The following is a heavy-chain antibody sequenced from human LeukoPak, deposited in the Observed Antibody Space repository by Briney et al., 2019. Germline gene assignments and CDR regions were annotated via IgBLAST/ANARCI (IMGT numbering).Heavy chain of an antibody. V-gene: IGHV4-31*03. Sequence: PSETLSLTCTVSGGSISSGGYYWSWIRQHPGKGLEWIGYIYYSGSTYYNPSLKSRVTISVDTSKNQFSLKLSSVTAADTAVYYCARGGSSGYFVLDYWGQGTLVTASS. D-gene: IGHD3-22*01. CDR3: ARGGSSGYFVLDY. CDR2: IYYSGST. J-gene: IGHJ4*02. CDR1: GGSISSGGYY.